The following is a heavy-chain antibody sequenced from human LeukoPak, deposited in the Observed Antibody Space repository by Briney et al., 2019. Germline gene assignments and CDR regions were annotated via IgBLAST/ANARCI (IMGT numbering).Heavy chain of an antibody. J-gene: IGHJ6*03. CDR2: ISGYNSKP. Sequence: ASVKVSCKTSGYSFTNYGITWVRQAPGQGLEWMGWISGYNSKPFYAQNFQGRVTMTRDTSISTAYMELSRLRSDDTAVYYCASSITMVRGVNDYMDVWGKGATVTISS. CDR1: GYSFTNYG. D-gene: IGHD3-10*01. CDR3: ASSITMVRGVNDYMDV. V-gene: IGHV1-18*01.